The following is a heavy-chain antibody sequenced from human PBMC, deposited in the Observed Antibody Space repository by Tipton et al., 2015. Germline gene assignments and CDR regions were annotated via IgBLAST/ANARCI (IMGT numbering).Heavy chain of an antibody. CDR3: ARRNGGYYSSSPLYYFDY. J-gene: IGHJ4*02. Sequence: QSGAEVKKPGASVKVSCRASGYTFTSYYMHWVRQAPGQGLEWMGIINPSGGFTRYAQKFQGRVTLTRDTSTSTVYMVLSSLRSEDTAVYYCARRNGGYYSSSPLYYFDYWGQGSLVTVSS. CDR2: INPSGGFT. D-gene: IGHD6-6*01. V-gene: IGHV1-46*01. CDR1: GYTFTSYY.